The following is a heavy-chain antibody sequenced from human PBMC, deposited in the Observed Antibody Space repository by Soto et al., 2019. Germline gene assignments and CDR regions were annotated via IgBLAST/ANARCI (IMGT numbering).Heavy chain of an antibody. Sequence: GGSLRLSCAASGFTFSSYAMHWVRQAPGKGLEWVAVISYDGSNKYYADSVKGRFTISRDNSKNTLYLQMNSLRAEDTAVYYCARDKAVYSSSYLFDYWGQGTLVTAPQ. D-gene: IGHD6-6*01. CDR1: GFTFSSYA. J-gene: IGHJ4*02. CDR3: ARDKAVYSSSYLFDY. CDR2: ISYDGSNK. V-gene: IGHV3-30-3*01.